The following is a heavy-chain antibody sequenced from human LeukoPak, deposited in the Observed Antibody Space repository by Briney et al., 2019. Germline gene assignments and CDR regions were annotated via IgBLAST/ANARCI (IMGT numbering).Heavy chain of an antibody. CDR3: AKDRGSGSYRYDAFDI. J-gene: IGHJ3*02. V-gene: IGHV3-23*01. D-gene: IGHD3-10*01. CDR2: TSGDGGAT. Sequence: GGSLRLSCAASGFTFSSYAMSWVRQSTGKGLEWVSSTSGDGGATYYSNSVKGRFTISRDNSKNTLYLQMNSLRAEDTAVYYCAKDRGSGSYRYDAFDIWGQGTMVTVSS. CDR1: GFTFSSYA.